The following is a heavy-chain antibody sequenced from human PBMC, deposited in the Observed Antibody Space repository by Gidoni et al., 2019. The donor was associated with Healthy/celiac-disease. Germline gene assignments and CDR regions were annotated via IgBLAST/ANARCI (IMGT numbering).Heavy chain of an antibody. CDR2: IYTSGST. Sequence: QVQLQESGPGLVKPSQTLSLTCTVSGGSISSGSYYWSWIRQPAGKGLEWIGRIYTSGSTNYNPSLKSRVTISVDTSKNQFSLKLSSVTAADTAVYYCARGGSDDYGDYGYYYGMDVWGQGTTVTVSS. D-gene: IGHD4-17*01. CDR1: GGSISSGSYY. J-gene: IGHJ6*02. CDR3: ARGGSDDYGDYGYYYGMDV. V-gene: IGHV4-61*02.